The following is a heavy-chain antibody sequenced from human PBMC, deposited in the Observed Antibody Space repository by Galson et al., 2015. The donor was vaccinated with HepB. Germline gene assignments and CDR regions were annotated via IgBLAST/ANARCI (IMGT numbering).Heavy chain of an antibody. J-gene: IGHJ4*02. CDR1: GYTFTGYY. CDR3: ASLGYCSGGSCYDY. V-gene: IGHV1-2*06. D-gene: IGHD2-15*01. CDR2: INPNSGGT. Sequence: SVKVSCKASGYTFTGYYMHWVRQAPGQGLEWMGRINPNSGGTNYAQKFQGRVTMTRDTSISTAYMELSRLRSDDTAVYYCASLGYCSGGSCYDYWGQGTLVTVSS.